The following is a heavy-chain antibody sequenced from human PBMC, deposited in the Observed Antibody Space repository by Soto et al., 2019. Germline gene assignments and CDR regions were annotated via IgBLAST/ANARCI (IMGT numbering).Heavy chain of an antibody. V-gene: IGHV1-45*02. CDR3: AGGGAGSGPFTWELPDH. D-gene: IGHD1-26*01. CDR2: ITPFSGDV. Sequence: QMXXVXSXAEXXXTGXXVTVSXKXXGXXXTXXXXXXXRQAPGQALEWMGWITPFSGDVHYPQKFQERVTITRDRSXNTAYMRXXXXXSEDTAMYYCAGGGAGSGPFTWELPDHWGQGTLVTVXS. CDR1: GXXXTXXX. J-gene: IGHJ4*02.